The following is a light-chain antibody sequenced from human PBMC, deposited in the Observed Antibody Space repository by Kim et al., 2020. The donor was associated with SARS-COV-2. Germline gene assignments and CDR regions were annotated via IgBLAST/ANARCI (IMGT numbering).Light chain of an antibody. CDR3: QQHHSFPLT. CDR2: SAF. J-gene: IGKJ4*01. V-gene: IGKV1-9*01. Sequence: AAVGDTANMTCRASQSISSNLAWYQKRPGKAPSLLIYSAFTLHSGVPSRFSGSGSGTDFTLTITSLQPEDFANYHCQQHHSFPLTFGGGTKVDIK. CDR1: QSISSN.